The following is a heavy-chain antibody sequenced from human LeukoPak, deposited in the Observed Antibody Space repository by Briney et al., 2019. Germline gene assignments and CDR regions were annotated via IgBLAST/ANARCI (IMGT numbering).Heavy chain of an antibody. V-gene: IGHV3-7*01. D-gene: IGHD3-10*01. J-gene: IGHJ4*02. CDR2: IKQDGSEK. CDR3: ARAQLAYYYGSGSYD. CDR1: GFTFSSYW. Sequence: GGSLRLSCAASGFTFSSYWMSWVRQAPGKGLEWVANIKQDGSEKYYVDSVKGRFTISRDNAKNSLYLQMNSLRAEDTAVYYCARAQLAYYYGSGSYDWGQGTLVTVSS.